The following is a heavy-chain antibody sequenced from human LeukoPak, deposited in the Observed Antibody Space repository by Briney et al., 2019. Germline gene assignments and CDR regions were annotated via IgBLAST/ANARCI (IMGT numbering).Heavy chain of an antibody. J-gene: IGHJ4*02. CDR3: AKARIAAAGGGVDY. V-gene: IGHV3-23*01. D-gene: IGHD6-13*01. Sequence: GGSLSLSCAASGFTFSSYAMSWVRQAPGKGLEWVSAISGSGGSTYYADSVKGRFTISRDNSKNTLYLQMNSLRAEDTAVYYCAKARIAAAGGGVDYWGQGTLVTVSS. CDR2: ISGSGGST. CDR1: GFTFSSYA.